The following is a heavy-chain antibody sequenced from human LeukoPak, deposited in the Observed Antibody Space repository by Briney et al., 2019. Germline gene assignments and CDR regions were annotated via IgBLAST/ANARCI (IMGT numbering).Heavy chain of an antibody. D-gene: IGHD5-24*01. Sequence: SETLSLTCTVSGGSISSYYWSWIRQPPGKGLEWIGYIYYIGSTNYNPSLKSRVTISVDTSKNQFSLKLSSVTAADTAVYYCARLGRDGYTAGAFDIWGQGTMVTVSS. CDR1: GGSISSYY. V-gene: IGHV4-59*08. CDR3: ARLGRDGYTAGAFDI. J-gene: IGHJ3*02. CDR2: IYYIGST.